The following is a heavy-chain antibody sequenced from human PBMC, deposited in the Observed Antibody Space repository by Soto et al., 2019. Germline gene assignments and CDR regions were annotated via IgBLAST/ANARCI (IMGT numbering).Heavy chain of an antibody. CDR3: ARDLFANYDILTGYYAY. J-gene: IGHJ4*02. Sequence: PGGSLRLSCVASGFTFSSYGINWVHQAPGKGLEWVSSISSTSNYKYYADSVKGRFTISRDNAKNSLYLQLNSLRAEDTAVYYCARDLFANYDILTGYYAYWGQGTLVTVSS. CDR1: GFTFSSYG. CDR2: ISSTSNYK. D-gene: IGHD3-9*01. V-gene: IGHV3-21*01.